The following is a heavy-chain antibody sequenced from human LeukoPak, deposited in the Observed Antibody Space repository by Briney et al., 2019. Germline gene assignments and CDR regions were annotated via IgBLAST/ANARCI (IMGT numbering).Heavy chain of an antibody. V-gene: IGHV4-59*12. CDR1: GGSISTYY. Sequence: MSSETLSLTCTVSGGSISTYYWSWIRQPPGKGLEWIGYVYYSGSTNYNPSLKSRVTISVDKSKNQFSLKLSSVTAADTAVYYCARDNPNVLGYYYMDVWGKGTTVTVSS. CDR3: ARDNPNVLGYYYMDV. J-gene: IGHJ6*03. D-gene: IGHD1-26*01. CDR2: VYYSGST.